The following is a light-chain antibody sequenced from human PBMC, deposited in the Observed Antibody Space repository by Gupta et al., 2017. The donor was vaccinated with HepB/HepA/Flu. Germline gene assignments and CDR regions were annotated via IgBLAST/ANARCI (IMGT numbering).Light chain of an antibody. CDR3: SSFTSTLTLVV. V-gene: IGLV2-14*03. Sequence: QSALTQPASLSASPGQSITISCTGTSRDIGAYDSVSWYQQYPGKAPKLLIYDVAARPSGISTRFSGSKSGNTASLTISGLQTEDEAAYFCSSFTSTLTLVVFGGGTKLTVL. CDR1: SRDIGAYDS. CDR2: DVA. J-gene: IGLJ2*01.